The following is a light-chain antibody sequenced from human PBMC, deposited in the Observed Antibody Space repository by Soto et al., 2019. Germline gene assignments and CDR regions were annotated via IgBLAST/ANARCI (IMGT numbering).Light chain of an antibody. CDR2: EGS. CDR3: CSFAGLNTLL. V-gene: IGLV2-23*01. Sequence: QSALTQPASVSGSPGQSITISCTGTSSDVGSYNLVSWYQQHPGKAPKLMIYEGSKRPSGVSNRFSGSKSGNTASLTISGLQAEDEGDYYCCSFAGLNTLLFGGGTKLTVL. J-gene: IGLJ2*01. CDR1: SSDVGSYNL.